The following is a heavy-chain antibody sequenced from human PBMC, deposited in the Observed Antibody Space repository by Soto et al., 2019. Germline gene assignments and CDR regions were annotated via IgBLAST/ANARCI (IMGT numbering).Heavy chain of an antibody. D-gene: IGHD3-22*01. V-gene: IGHV3-64D*08. CDR1: GFTFSMHS. CDR3: VKEANPFINTLVVLIFDY. J-gene: IGHJ4*02. CDR2: ISRDGRST. Sequence: GSLRLSCSASGFTFSMHSMHWARQTPGKALEYVSAISRDGRSTFYADSVKGRFTISRDNSKNTLYLRMNSLRSDDTAVYYCVKEANPFINTLVVLIFDYWGQGTQVTVSS.